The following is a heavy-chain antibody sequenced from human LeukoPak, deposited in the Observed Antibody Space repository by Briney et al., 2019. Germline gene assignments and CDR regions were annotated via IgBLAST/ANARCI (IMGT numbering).Heavy chain of an antibody. J-gene: IGHJ6*02. CDR3: ASSSRWYVVDV. D-gene: IGHD6-13*01. Sequence: SETLSLTCTVSGGSISSYYWSWIRQPPGKGLEWIGYIYYSGSTNYNPSLKSRVTISEDTSKTQFSLKLSSVTAADTAVYYCASSSRWYVVDVWGQGTTVTVSS. V-gene: IGHV4-59*01. CDR2: IYYSGST. CDR1: GGSISSYY.